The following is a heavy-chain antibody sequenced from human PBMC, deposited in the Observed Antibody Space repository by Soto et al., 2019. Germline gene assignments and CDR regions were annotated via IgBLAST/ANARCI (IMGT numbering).Heavy chain of an antibody. J-gene: IGHJ4*02. CDR2: IWYDGSNK. V-gene: IGHV3-33*01. CDR3: AREGRAKLCFSGYFDY. Sequence: ESGGGVVQPGRSLRLSCAASGFTFSSYGMHWVRQAPGKGLEWVAVIWYDGSNKYYADSVKGRFTISRDNSKNTLYLQMNSLRAEDTAVYYCAREGRAKLCFSGYFDYWGQGTLVTVSS. CDR1: GFTFSSYG. D-gene: IGHD3-10*02.